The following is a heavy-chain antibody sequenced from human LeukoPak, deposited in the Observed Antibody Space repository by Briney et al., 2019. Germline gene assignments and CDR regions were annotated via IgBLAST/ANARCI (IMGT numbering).Heavy chain of an antibody. CDR3: ARLGDFSAYYYVNYFDY. Sequence: SETLSLTCTVSGGSISSHYCSWIRQPPGKGLEWIGYIYYSENTNYNPSLKSRVTISANTSKNQFSLKLSSVIAADTAVYYCARLGDFSAYYYVNYFDYWGQGTLVTVSS. J-gene: IGHJ4*02. CDR2: IYYSENT. CDR1: GGSISSHY. V-gene: IGHV4-59*08. D-gene: IGHD3-22*01.